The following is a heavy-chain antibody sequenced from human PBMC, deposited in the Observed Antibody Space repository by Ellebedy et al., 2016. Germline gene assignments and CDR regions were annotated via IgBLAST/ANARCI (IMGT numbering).Heavy chain of an antibody. CDR1: GFTFSSYG. D-gene: IGHD1-1*01. CDR2: ISSSGSTI. V-gene: IGHV3-48*04. Sequence: GESLKISXAASGFTFSSYGMHWIRQAPGKGLEWVSYISSSGSTIYYADSVKGRFTISRDNAKNSLYLQMNSLRAEDTAVYYCATAPGKTGTITENAFDIWGQGTMVTVSS. CDR3: ATAPGKTGTITENAFDI. J-gene: IGHJ3*02.